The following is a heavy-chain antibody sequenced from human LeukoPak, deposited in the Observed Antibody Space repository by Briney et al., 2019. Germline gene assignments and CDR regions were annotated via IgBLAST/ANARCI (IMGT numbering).Heavy chain of an antibody. CDR2: INHSGST. CDR3: AGAYCGGDCYSGRAFDI. D-gene: IGHD2-21*02. CDR1: GGSFSGYY. Sequence: PSETLSLTCAIYGGSFSGYYWNWIRQPPGKGLEWIGEINHSGSTNYNPSLKSRVTTSVDTSKNQFSLKLSSVTAADTAVYYCAGAYCGGDCYSGRAFDIWGQGTMVTVSS. V-gene: IGHV4-34*01. J-gene: IGHJ3*02.